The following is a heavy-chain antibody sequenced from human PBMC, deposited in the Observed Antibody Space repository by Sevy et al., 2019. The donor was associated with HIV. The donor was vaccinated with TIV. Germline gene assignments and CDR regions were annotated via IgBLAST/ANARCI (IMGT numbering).Heavy chain of an antibody. CDR3: AKGQTCDS. V-gene: IGHV3-30*02. CDR1: GFTFSGYG. CDR2: IRYDGGYI. J-gene: IGHJ5*01. Sequence: GGSLRLSCAASGFTFSGYGMHWVRQAPGKGLEWVAFIRYDGGYIYDADSVKGRFTISRDNSKSTLYLQMNSLRAEDTAIYYCAKGQTCDSWGQGTLVTVSS.